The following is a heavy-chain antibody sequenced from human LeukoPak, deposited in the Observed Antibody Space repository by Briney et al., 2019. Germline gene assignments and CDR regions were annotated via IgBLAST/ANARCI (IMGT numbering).Heavy chain of an antibody. CDR3: XXXXXXXXXTHCHFDS. D-gene: IGHD2-21*02. CDR1: GGSISSSDYY. Sequence: SETLSLTCVVSGGSISSSDYYWAWIRQPPGKGLEWIGSIYYSGSTLYNSSLKSRVTISVDASTNQFSLKLNSVTAADTAVFXXXXXXXXXXXTHCHFDSWGQGILVTVSS. CDR2: IYYSGST. V-gene: IGHV4-39*01. J-gene: IGHJ4*02.